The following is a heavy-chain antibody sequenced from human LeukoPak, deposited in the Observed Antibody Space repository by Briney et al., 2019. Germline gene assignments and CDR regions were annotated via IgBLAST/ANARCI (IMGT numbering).Heavy chain of an antibody. CDR1: GGSISGYY. CDR2: IYYSGST. Sequence: SETLSLTCTVSGGSISGYYWTWIRQPPGKGLEWIGHIYYSGSTKYNPSLKSRVTISAATSKTQFSLRLSYATAADTAVYYCARIRRPHWYLDLWGRGTLVTVSS. J-gene: IGHJ2*01. V-gene: IGHV4-59*08. D-gene: IGHD3-3*01. CDR3: ARIRRPHWYLDL.